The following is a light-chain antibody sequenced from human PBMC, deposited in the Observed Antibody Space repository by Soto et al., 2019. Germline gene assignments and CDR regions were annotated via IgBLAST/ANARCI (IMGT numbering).Light chain of an antibody. V-gene: IGKV3-15*01. CDR3: QQYNQWPT. J-gene: IGKJ1*01. Sequence: EIVITQSPATLSVSPGERATVFCRASQSVSSDLGWYEQRPGQAPRLLIHGASTRATGNPTSFSGSGSGTEFTLTINSQESEDFAVYYYQQYNQWPTFGQGTKVDIK. CDR2: GAS. CDR1: QSVSSD.